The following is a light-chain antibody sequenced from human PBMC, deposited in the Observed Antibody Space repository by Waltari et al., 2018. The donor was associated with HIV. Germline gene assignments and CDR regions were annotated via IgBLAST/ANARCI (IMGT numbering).Light chain of an antibody. CDR1: TSHIGAGLY. CDR3: QSYDNALSGSL. J-gene: IGLJ2*01. CDR2: GNT. Sequence: QSVLTQPPSVSGAPGQRVTISCTGSTSHIGAGLYFPWYQQLPGTAPKLLVFGNTNRPSGVPDRFSGSKSGTSASLAITGLQAGDEGDYYCQSYDNALSGSLFGGGTKVTVL. V-gene: IGLV1-40*01.